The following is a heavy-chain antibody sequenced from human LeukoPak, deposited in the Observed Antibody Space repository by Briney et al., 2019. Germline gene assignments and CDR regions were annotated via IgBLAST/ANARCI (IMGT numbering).Heavy chain of an antibody. Sequence: GESLKISCKGSGYSFSTYWIGWVRQMPGKGLEWMGVIYPGDSDTRYSPPFQGLVTISADKSIGAAYLQWSSLKVSDTAMYYCAKLRGNYAPHQWSQGTLVTVSS. V-gene: IGHV5-51*01. CDR3: AKLRGNYAPHQ. D-gene: IGHD5-24*01. CDR2: IYPGDSDT. CDR1: GYSFSTYW. J-gene: IGHJ4*02.